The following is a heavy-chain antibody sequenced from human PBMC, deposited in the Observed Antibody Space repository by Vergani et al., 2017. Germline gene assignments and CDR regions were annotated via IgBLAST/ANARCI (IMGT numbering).Heavy chain of an antibody. D-gene: IGHD3-9*01. CDR3: ARGRYFDGNTEDAFDI. V-gene: IGHV3-64*01. CDR2: ISSNGGST. CDR1: GFTFSSYA. J-gene: IGHJ3*02. Sequence: EVQLVESGGGLVQPGGSLRLSCAASGFTFSSYAMHWVRQAPGKGLEYVSAISSNGGSTYYANSVKGRFTISRDNSKNTLYLQMGSLRAEDMAVYYCARGRYFDGNTEDAFDIWGQGTMVTVSS.